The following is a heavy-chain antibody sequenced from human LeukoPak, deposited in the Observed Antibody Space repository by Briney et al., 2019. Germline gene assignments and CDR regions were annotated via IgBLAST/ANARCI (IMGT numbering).Heavy chain of an antibody. CDR1: GFTVSSKY. V-gene: IGHV3-53*01. CDR2: IHDGDGT. J-gene: IGHJ4*02. Sequence: PGGSLRLSCAASGFTVSSKYMSWVRQAPGKGLEWLSVIHDGDGTYYADSVKARFTISRDNSKNTLYLQMNSLRVEDTAVYYCARLATSTGSYVDYWGQGTLVTVSS. CDR3: ARLATSTGSYVDY. D-gene: IGHD1-26*01.